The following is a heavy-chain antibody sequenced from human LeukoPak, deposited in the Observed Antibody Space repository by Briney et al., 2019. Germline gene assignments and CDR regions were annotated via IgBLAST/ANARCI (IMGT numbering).Heavy chain of an antibody. V-gene: IGHV3-23*01. CDR2: INYNGDNK. CDR1: GFTFSIYT. J-gene: IGHJ4*02. CDR3: AKDGHCPGALCPTQIAVAGYNDN. Sequence: GGSLRLSCAASGFTFSIYTMNWVRQAPGKGLEWVSIINYNGDNKYYADSVQGRFTISIDNSKNTVYLQMNSLRAEDTAIYYCAKDGHCPGALCPTQIAVAGYNDNWGQGTLVTVSS. D-gene: IGHD6-19*01.